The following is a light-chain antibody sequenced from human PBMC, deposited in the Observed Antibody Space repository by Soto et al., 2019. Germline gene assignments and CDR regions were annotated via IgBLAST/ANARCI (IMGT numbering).Light chain of an antibody. CDR1: NIGSKN. J-gene: IGLJ2*01. V-gene: IGLV3-9*01. Sequence: SYELTQPLSVSVALGQTARITCGGNNIGSKNVHWYQQKPGQAPVLVIYRDYNRPSGIPERFSGSSSVNTATLSISRAQAGDEADYYCQVWDSSTHVVFGGGTKLTVL. CDR2: RDY. CDR3: QVWDSSTHVV.